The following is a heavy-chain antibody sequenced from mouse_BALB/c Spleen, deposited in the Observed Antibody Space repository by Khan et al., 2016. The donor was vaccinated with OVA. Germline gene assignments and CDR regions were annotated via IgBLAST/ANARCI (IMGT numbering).Heavy chain of an antibody. CDR3: ASENYYGRTCYGMDY. CDR2: IGPGSGSS. V-gene: IGHV1S41*01. J-gene: IGHJ4*01. CDR1: GYTFTSYW. D-gene: IGHD1-1*01. Sequence: DLVKPGASVKLSCKASGYTFTSYWINWIKQRPGQGLEWMGRIGPGSGSSYYNEVFKGKATLTVDTSSSTAYIQLSSLSSEDSAVYFCASENYYGRTCYGMDYWGQGTSVTVSS.